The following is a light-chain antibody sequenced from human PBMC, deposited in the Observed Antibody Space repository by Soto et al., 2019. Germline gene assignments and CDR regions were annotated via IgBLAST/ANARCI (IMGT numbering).Light chain of an antibody. V-gene: IGKV1-12*01. Sequence: DIPMTQSPSSVSASVGDRVTITCRASQGISRWLAWYQQKPGKAPNLLIYAASSLQSGVPSRFSGSGSGTDFTLTISSLQPEDFATYYCQQANSFPIFTFGPGTKVDIK. J-gene: IGKJ3*01. CDR3: QQANSFPIFT. CDR1: QGISRW. CDR2: AAS.